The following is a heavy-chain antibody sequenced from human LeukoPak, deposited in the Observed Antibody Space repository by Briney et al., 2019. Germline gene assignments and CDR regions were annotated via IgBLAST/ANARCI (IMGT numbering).Heavy chain of an antibody. CDR3: ARGPPGRVYDTSKRGLFDP. CDR2: INPSGGST. J-gene: IGHJ5*02. D-gene: IGHD3-22*01. V-gene: IGHV1-46*01. CDR1: GYTFSSYY. Sequence: ASVKVSCKASGYTFSSYYIHWVRQAPGQGLEWMGIINPSGGSTSYSQKFQGRVTMTRDTSTSTVFMELSSLRSEDTAVYFCARGPPGRVYDTSKRGLFDPWGQGTLVSFSS.